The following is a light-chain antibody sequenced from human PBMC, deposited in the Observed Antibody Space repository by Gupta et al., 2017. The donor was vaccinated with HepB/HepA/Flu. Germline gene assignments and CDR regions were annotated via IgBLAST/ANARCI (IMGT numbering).Light chain of an antibody. CDR3: CSYGGSYTWV. CDR2: DVT. J-gene: IGLJ3*02. V-gene: IGLV2-11*01. Sequence: QSALTQPRSVSESPGQSVTISCTGTSSDVGAYNYVSWYRHHPGEAPKLMIYDVTKRPSGVPDRFSGSESGNTASLTISGLQAEDEADYYCCSYGGSYTWVFGGGTKLTVL. CDR1: SSDVGAYNY.